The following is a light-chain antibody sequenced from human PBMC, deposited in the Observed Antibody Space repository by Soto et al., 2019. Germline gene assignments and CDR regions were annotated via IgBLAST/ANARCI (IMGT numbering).Light chain of an antibody. CDR2: GNS. CDR3: LSYDSSWGVFV. V-gene: IGLV1-40*01. J-gene: IGLJ1*01. Sequence: QSVLTQPPSVSGAPGQRVTISCTGSSSNIGAGYDVHWYQQLPGTAPKLLIYGNSNRPSGVPDRFSGSKSGTSASLAITGLQAEDEADYYCLSYDSSWGVFVFGTGT. CDR1: SSNIGAGYD.